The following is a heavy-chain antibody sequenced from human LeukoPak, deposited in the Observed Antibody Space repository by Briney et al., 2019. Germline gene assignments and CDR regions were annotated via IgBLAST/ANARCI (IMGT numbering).Heavy chain of an antibody. CDR2: ISGSDGST. J-gene: IGHJ5*02. D-gene: IGHD3-3*01. CDR3: AKDRGSITIFGVVMGWFDP. Sequence: GGSLRLSCAASGFTFSSYAMSWVRQAPGKGLDWVSAISGSDGSTYYADSVKGRFTISRDNSKNTLYLQMNSLRAEDTAVYYCAKDRGSITIFGVVMGWFDPWGQGTLVTVSS. V-gene: IGHV3-23*01. CDR1: GFTFSSYA.